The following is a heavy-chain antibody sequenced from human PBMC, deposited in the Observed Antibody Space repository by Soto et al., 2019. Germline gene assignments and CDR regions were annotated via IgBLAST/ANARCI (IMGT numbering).Heavy chain of an antibody. CDR1: GYGFTTYG. CDR2: ISAHNGNT. V-gene: IGHV1-18*01. Sequence: QVHLVQSGAEVKKPGASVKVSCKGSGYGFTTYGITWVRQAPGQGLEWMAWISAHNGNTNYARTPQGRVTVPRDTSTRTASMELRSLRVDDAAVYSCARGRYGDYWGQGALVTVSS. D-gene: IGHD1-1*01. CDR3: ARGRYGDY. J-gene: IGHJ4*02.